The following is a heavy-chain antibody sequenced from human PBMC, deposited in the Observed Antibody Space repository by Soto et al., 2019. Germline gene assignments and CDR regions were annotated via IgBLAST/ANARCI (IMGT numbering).Heavy chain of an antibody. D-gene: IGHD6-13*01. CDR1: GGSISSGGYY. Sequence: QVQLQESGPGLVKPSQTLSLTCTVSGGSISSGGYYWSWIRQHPGKGLEWIAYISYSGSTDYNPSLKSRVTISVDTSKNQFSLKLSSVWAADTAVYYCARLSIAAAGGCFDPWGQGTLVTVSS. CDR3: ARLSIAAAGGCFDP. V-gene: IGHV4-31*03. CDR2: ISYSGST. J-gene: IGHJ5*02.